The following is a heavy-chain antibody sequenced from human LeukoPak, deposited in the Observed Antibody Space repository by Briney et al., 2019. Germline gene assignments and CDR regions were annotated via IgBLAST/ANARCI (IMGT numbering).Heavy chain of an antibody. CDR2: IYYSGST. V-gene: IGHV4-39*01. Sequence: PSETLSLTCTVSGGSISSSGYFWAWIRQPPGTGLEWIGTIYYSGSTYYSPSLKSRVTISVDTSKNQFSLKLSSVTAADTAVYYCARQDGITAVTTVIDYWGQGTLVTVSS. CDR3: ARQDGITAVTTVIDY. CDR1: GGSISSSGYF. D-gene: IGHD4-11*01. J-gene: IGHJ4*02.